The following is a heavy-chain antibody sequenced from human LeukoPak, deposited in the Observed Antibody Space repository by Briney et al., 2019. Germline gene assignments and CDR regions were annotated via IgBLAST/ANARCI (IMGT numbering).Heavy chain of an antibody. CDR1: GGSISSSSYY. CDR2: IYYSGST. Sequence: PSGTLSLTCTVSGGSISSSSYYWGWIRQPPGKGLEWIGSIYYSGSTYYNPSLKSRVTISVDTSKNQFSLKLSSVTAADTAVYYCARLPGYDFWSGYYGDFDYWGQGTLVTVSS. J-gene: IGHJ4*02. D-gene: IGHD3-3*01. V-gene: IGHV4-39*01. CDR3: ARLPGYDFWSGYYGDFDY.